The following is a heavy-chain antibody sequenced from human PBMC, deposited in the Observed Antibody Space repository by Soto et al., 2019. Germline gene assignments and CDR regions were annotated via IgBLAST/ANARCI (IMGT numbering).Heavy chain of an antibody. CDR1: GLTFSRYA. D-gene: IGHD5-12*01. J-gene: IGHJ1*01. CDR2: ISYGGSNK. V-gene: IGHV3-30-3*01. Sequence: QVQLVESGGGGVQPGRSLRLSCAASGLTFSRYAMHWVRQAPGKGLGWVAIISYGGSNKYYADSVRGRFTISRYNSNNTLYLQMNSLRAEDTAVYYCARDREGYSGFDYPAYWGQGTLVTVYS. CDR3: ARDREGYSGFDYPAY.